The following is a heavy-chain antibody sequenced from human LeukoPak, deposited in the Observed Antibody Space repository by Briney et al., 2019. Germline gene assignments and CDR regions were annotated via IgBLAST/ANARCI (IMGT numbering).Heavy chain of an antibody. D-gene: IGHD1-26*01. Sequence: GETLRLSCAASGFTFSNHWMNWVRQAPGKELEWVADISKAGSVEYYADSVKGRFTISRDNAKKTLCLQMNSLRAEDTAIYRCGRSGGYWGQGTLVTVSP. CDR1: GFTFSNHW. CDR3: GRSGGY. J-gene: IGHJ4*02. V-gene: IGHV3-7*05. CDR2: ISKAGSVE.